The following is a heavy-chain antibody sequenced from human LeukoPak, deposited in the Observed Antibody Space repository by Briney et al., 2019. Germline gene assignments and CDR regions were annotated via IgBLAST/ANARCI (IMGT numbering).Heavy chain of an antibody. CDR3: VRDGSFDY. J-gene: IGHJ4*02. CDR1: GYTFTGYY. Sequence: ASVKVSCKASGYTFTGYYLHWVRQAPGQGLDWMGWINPNSGDTNYAQKFQGRVTMTRDASINTAYMELSRLTSDDTAVYYCVRDGSFDYWGQGTLVTVSS. CDR2: INPNSGDT. V-gene: IGHV1-2*02.